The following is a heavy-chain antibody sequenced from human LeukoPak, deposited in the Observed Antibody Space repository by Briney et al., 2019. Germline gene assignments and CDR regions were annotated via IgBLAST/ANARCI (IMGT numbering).Heavy chain of an antibody. CDR1: GFTFSSYG. CDR3: ARDGEYCSAGCTSHSYSYGLDV. J-gene: IGHJ6*02. D-gene: IGHD2-15*01. V-gene: IGHV3-30*02. CDR2: IRYDGSNK. Sequence: PEGSLRLSCAASGFTFSSYGMHWVRQAPGKGLEWVAFIRYDGSNKYYADSVKGRFTISRDNSKNTVYLQMNSLRAGDTSVYYCARDGEYCSAGCTSHSYSYGLDVWGQGTTVTVSS.